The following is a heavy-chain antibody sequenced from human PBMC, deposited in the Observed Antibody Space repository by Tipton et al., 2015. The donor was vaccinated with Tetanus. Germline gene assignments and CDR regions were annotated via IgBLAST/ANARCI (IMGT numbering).Heavy chain of an antibody. V-gene: IGHV1-2*02. CDR1: GYTFTGYY. CDR2: IDPNSGGT. D-gene: IGHD3-22*01. Sequence: QLVQSGAGVKKPGASLKVSCKASGYTFTGYYLYWVRQAPGQGLEWMGWIDPNSGGTIYAKKFQGRVTMTRDTSISTAYMELSRLRSDDTAVYYCARDRGDYIYYGMDVWGPGTTVTVTS. J-gene: IGHJ6*02. CDR3: ARDRGDYIYYGMDV.